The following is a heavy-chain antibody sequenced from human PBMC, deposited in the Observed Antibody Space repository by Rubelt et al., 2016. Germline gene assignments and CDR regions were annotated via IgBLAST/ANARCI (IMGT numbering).Heavy chain of an antibody. J-gene: IGHJ4*02. D-gene: IGHD2-15*01. V-gene: IGHV4-59*12. Sequence: EWIGYIYYSGSTNYNPSLKSRVTISVDTSKNQFSLKLSSVTAADTAVYYCARGSFVVVAAKPFDYWGQGTLVTVSS. CDR3: ARGSFVVVAAKPFDY. CDR2: IYYSGST.